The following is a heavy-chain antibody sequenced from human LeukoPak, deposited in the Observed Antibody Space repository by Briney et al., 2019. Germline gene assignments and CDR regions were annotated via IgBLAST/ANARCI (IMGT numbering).Heavy chain of an antibody. V-gene: IGHV3-30*02. CDR1: GFTFSHYG. J-gene: IGHJ4*02. CDR2: IRYDESDK. D-gene: IGHD2-8*02. CDR3: AKDFYWAFDY. Sequence: GSLRLSCATSGFTFSHYGMHWVRQPPGRGLDWVAHIRYDESDKYYADSVKGRFTISRDISKNTVYLQMNSLRVEDTAVYYCAKDFYWAFDYWGQGTLVTVSS.